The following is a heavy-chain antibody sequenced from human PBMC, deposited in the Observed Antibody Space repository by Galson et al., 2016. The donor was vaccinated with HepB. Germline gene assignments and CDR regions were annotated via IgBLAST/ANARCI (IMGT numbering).Heavy chain of an antibody. Sequence: SLRLSCAASGYTFSRHGMHWVRQAPGKGLEWVALIWYDGSKKNHADSVKGRFTISRDDSKSTLYLQMNSLTVEDTAIYYCARDLSYGANWFDPGGQGTLVIVSS. CDR2: IWYDGSKK. V-gene: IGHV3-33*01. J-gene: IGHJ5*02. D-gene: IGHD3-16*01. CDR3: ARDLSYGANWFDP. CDR1: GYTFSRHG.